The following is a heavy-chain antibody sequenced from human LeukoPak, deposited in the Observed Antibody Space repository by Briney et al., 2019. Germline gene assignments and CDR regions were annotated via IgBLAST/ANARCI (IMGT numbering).Heavy chain of an antibody. V-gene: IGHV4-34*01. J-gene: IGHJ4*02. Sequence: SETLSLTCTVSGGSISSYYWSWIRQPPGKGLEWIGEINHSGSTNYNPSLKSRVTISVDTSKNQFSLRLSSVTAADTAVYYCARRVPGIAVAGTSFDYWGQGTLVTVSS. D-gene: IGHD6-19*01. CDR2: INHSGST. CDR3: ARRVPGIAVAGTSFDY. CDR1: GGSISSYY.